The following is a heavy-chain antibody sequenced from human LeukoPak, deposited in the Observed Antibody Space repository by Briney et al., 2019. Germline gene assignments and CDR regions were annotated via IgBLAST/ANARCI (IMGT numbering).Heavy chain of an antibody. J-gene: IGHJ6*03. CDR1: GGTFSSYA. CDR2: IIPIFGTA. D-gene: IGHD3-3*01. V-gene: IGHV1-69*13. CDR3: ARSLQLRFLEWQPGDLNYYYYYMDV. Sequence: ASVKVSCKASGGTFSSYAISWVRQAPGQGLEWMGGIIPIFGTANYAQKFQGRVTITADESTSTAYMELSSLRSEDTAVYYCARSLQLRFLEWQPGDLNYYYYYMDVWGKGITVTVSS.